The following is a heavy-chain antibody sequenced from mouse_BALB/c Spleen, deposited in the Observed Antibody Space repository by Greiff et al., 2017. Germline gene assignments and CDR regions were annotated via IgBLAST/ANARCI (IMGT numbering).Heavy chain of an antibody. D-gene: IGHD1-1*01. CDR1: GYSFTSYW. J-gene: IGHJ2*01. CDR3: TITTVDYFDY. Sequence: VQLQQSGTVLARPGASVKMSCKASGYSFTSYWMHWVKQRPGQGLEWIGAIYPGNSDTSYNQKFKGKAKLTAVTSASTAYMELSSLTNEDSAVYYCTITTVDYFDYWGQGTTLTVSS. CDR2: IYPGNSDT. V-gene: IGHV1-5*01.